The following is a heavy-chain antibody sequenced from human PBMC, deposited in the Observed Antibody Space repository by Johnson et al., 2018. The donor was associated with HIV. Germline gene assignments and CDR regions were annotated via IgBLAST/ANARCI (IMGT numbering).Heavy chain of an antibody. Sequence: VQLVESGGGLVQPGGSLILACAASGFTFSGSALHWVRQASGKGLEWVGHIRSKGNNYATAYAASVKGRFTISRDDSQNTAYLQMNRLKTEDTAVYYCTKLVGYCSGGGCYTPGDIWGQGTMVTVSS. CDR3: TKLVGYCSGGGCYTPGDI. V-gene: IGHV3-73*02. CDR1: GFTFSGSA. CDR2: IRSKGNNYAT. D-gene: IGHD2-15*01. J-gene: IGHJ3*02.